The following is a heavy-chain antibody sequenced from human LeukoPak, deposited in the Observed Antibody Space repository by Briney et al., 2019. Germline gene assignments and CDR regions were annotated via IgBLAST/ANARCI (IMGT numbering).Heavy chain of an antibody. CDR2: IKTDGSEK. Sequence: GGSLRLYCAASGFTFSTYWMNWVRQAPGKGLEWVGNIKTDGSEKYYVDSVKGRFTIARDNAKNTLYLQMNSLRAEDTAVYYCGRDYDYWGQGTLVTVSS. J-gene: IGHJ4*02. CDR1: GFTFSTYW. V-gene: IGHV3-7*03. CDR3: GRDYDY.